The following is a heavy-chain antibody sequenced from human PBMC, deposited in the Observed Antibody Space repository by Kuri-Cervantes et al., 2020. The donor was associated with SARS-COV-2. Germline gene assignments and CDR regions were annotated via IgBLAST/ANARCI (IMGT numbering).Heavy chain of an antibody. CDR2: ISYDGSNK. CDR3: ARDLRPLELYYYYGMNV. CDR1: GFTFSSYA. Sequence: GESLKISCAASGFTFSSYAMHWVRQAPGKGLEWVAVISYDGSNKYYADSVKGRFTISRDNAKNSLYLQMNSLRDEDTAVYYCARDLRPLELYYYYGMNVWARGPS. D-gene: IGHD4-17*01. J-gene: IGHJ6*04. V-gene: IGHV3-30-3*01.